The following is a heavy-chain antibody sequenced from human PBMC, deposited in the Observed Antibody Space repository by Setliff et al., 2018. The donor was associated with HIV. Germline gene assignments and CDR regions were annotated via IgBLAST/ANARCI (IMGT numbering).Heavy chain of an antibody. CDR2: IYYSGST. V-gene: IGHV4-59*01. D-gene: IGHD2-21*02. Sequence: PSETLSLTCTVSGGSISSYYWSWIRQPPGKGLEWIGYIYYSGSTNYNPSLKSRVTISLDTSTNQFSLRLNSVTAADTAHYFCASTYCGGDCYSRYFQHWGQGTLVTVSS. CDR1: GGSISSYY. J-gene: IGHJ1*01. CDR3: ASTYCGGDCYSRYFQH.